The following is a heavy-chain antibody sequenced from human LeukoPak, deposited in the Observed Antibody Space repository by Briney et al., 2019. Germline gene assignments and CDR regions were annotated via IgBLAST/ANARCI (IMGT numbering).Heavy chain of an antibody. CDR1: GGSISSSSYY. CDR3: ARPRYYYDSSGYLPDDAFDI. J-gene: IGHJ3*02. Sequence: SETLSLTCTVSGGSISSSSYYWGWIRQPPGKGLEWIGSIYYSGSTYYNPSLKSRVTISVDTSKNQFSLKLSSVTAADTAVYYCARPRYYYDSSGYLPDDAFDIWGQGTMVTVSS. D-gene: IGHD3-22*01. V-gene: IGHV4-39*07. CDR2: IYYSGST.